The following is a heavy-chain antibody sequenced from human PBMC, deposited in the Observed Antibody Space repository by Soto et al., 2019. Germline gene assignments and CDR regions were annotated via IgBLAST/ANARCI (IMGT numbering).Heavy chain of an antibody. CDR1: GYTFTSYG. CDR3: ASIVVPAAPIIIYYYYYMDV. V-gene: IGHV1-18*01. CDR2: ISAYNGNT. Sequence: GASVKVSCKASGYTFTSYGISWVRQAPGQGLEWMRWISAYNGNTNYAQELQGRVTMTTDTSTSTAYMELRSLRSDDTAVYYCASIVVPAAPIIIYYYYYMDVWGKGTTVTVSS. D-gene: IGHD2-2*01. J-gene: IGHJ6*03.